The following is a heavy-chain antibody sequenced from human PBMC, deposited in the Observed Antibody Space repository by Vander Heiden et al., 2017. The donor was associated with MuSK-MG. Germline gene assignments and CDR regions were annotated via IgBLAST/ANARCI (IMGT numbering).Heavy chain of an antibody. CDR1: GFVFSTYG. J-gene: IGHJ3*02. CDR2: ISYEGSHK. Sequence: QVQLVESGGGVVQPGRSLRLSCAAAGFVFSTYGMHWVRQAPGKGLEWVALISYEGSHKYYADSVKGRFTISRDNSKDTVYLQMKSLRAEDTAVYYCVGSGNYGQDAFDIWARGTMVTVSS. V-gene: IGHV3-30*03. CDR3: VGSGNYGQDAFDI. D-gene: IGHD1-26*01.